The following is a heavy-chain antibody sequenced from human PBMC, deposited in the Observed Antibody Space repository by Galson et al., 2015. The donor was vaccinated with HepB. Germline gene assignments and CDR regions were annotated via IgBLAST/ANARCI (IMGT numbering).Heavy chain of an antibody. J-gene: IGHJ6*03. CDR3: ARGVKPPWESTLYSYLDV. V-gene: IGHV1-69*04. CDR2: IIPFLGIA. D-gene: IGHD1-26*01. Sequence: SVKVSCKASGGTFSNYAITWVRQAPGQGLEWMGRIIPFLGIADYAQKFQGRVTITADKSTTTAYMEVRSLRSEDTAVYYCARGVKPPWESTLYSYLDVWGTGTMVTVSS. CDR1: GGTFSNYA.